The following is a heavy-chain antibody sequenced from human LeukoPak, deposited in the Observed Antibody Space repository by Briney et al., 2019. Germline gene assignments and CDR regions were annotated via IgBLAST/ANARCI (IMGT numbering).Heavy chain of an antibody. V-gene: IGHV5-51*01. D-gene: IGHD2-15*01. CDR1: GYTFTTYW. CDR2: IYPGDSAT. Sequence: GESLKISCKGSGYTFTTYWIGWVRQMPGKGLAWMGIIYPGDSATRYSPSFQGQVTISADKSISTAYLQWSSLKASDTAMYYCARLTGGYCSGDSCYSTLDYWGQGTLVTVSS. CDR3: ARLTGGYCSGDSCYSTLDY. J-gene: IGHJ4*02.